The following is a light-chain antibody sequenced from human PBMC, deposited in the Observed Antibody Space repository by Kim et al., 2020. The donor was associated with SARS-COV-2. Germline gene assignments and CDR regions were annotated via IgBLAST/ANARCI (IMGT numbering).Light chain of an antibody. CDR3: HQRSDWPPMT. J-gene: IGKJ5*01. CDR2: DAI. Sequence: EIVLTQSPATLSLSPGERATLSCRASQSVGNYLVWYQQKPGQAPRLLIYDAINRATGIPARFSGSGSGTDFTLTISSLEPEDFAVYYCHQRSDWPPMTFGQGTRLEIK. V-gene: IGKV3-11*01. CDR1: QSVGNY.